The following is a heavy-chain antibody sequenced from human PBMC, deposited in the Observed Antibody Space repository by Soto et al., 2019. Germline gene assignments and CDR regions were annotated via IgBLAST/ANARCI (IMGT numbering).Heavy chain of an antibody. CDR3: ARDAGDDSDPSPGNYDFWSGYYVFDY. D-gene: IGHD3-3*01. CDR2: ISSSSSYI. V-gene: IGHV3-21*01. CDR1: GFTFSSYS. Sequence: EVQLVESGGGLVKPGGSLRLSCAASGFTFSSYSMNWVRQAPGKGLEWVSSISSSSSYIYYADSVKGRFTISRDNAKNSLYLQMNSLRAEDTAVYYCARDAGDDSDPSPGNYDFWSGYYVFDYWGQGTLVTVSS. J-gene: IGHJ4*02.